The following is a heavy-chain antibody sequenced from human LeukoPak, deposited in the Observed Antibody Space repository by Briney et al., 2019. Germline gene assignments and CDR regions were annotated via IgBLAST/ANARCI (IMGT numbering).Heavy chain of an antibody. CDR3: AGSNHQGKRVPYYFDY. D-gene: IGHD1-14*01. CDR2: MNPNSGNT. J-gene: IGHJ4*02. V-gene: IGHV1-8*02. CDR1: GGTFSSYA. Sequence: RASVKVSCKASGGTFSSYAINWVRQATGQGLEWMGWMNPNSGNTGYAQKLQGRVTMTTDTSTSTAYMELRSLRSDDTAVYYCAGSNHQGKRVPYYFDYWGQGTLVTVSS.